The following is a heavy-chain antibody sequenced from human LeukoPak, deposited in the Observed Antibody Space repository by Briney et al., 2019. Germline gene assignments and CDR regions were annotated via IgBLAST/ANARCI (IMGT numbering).Heavy chain of an antibody. CDR1: GGSISSTTYY. CDR3: ASLGSSWSSFDY. V-gene: IGHV4-39*07. D-gene: IGHD6-6*01. J-gene: IGHJ4*02. CDR2: IYYSGST. Sequence: SETLSLTCTVSGGSISSTTYYWGWIRQPPGKGLEWIGSIYYSGSTYYNPSLKSRVTISVDTSKNQFSLKLSSVTAADTAVYYCASLGSSWSSFDYWGQGTLVTVSS.